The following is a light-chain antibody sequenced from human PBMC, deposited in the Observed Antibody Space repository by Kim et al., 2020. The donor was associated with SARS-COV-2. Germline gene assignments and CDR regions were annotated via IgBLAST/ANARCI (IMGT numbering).Light chain of an antibody. CDR3: QQYGRSPYT. V-gene: IGKV3-20*01. J-gene: IGKJ2*01. Sequence: LSPGERATLSCRASQSVASNHLAWFQQKPGQAPRLLIYGTSSRATGIPDRFSASESGTDFTLTISRLEPEDFAVYYCQQYGRSPYTFGQGTKLEI. CDR2: GTS. CDR1: QSVASNH.